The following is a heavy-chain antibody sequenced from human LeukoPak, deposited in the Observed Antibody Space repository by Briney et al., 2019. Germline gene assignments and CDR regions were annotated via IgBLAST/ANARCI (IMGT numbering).Heavy chain of an antibody. V-gene: IGHV4-30-4*08. CDR1: GGSISSGDYY. Sequence: PSETLSLTCTVSGGSISSGDYYWSWIRQPPGKGLEWIGYIYYSGSTYYNPSLKSRVTISVDTSKNQFSLKLSSVTAADTAVYYCARVGSGGSCATATPECPFDIWGQGTMVTVSS. CDR2: IYYSGST. D-gene: IGHD2-15*01. J-gene: IGHJ3*02. CDR3: ARVGSGGSCATATPECPFDI.